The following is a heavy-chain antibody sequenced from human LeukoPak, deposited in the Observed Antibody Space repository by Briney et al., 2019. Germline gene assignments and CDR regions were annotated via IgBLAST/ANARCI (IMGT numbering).Heavy chain of an antibody. CDR2: INHSGST. D-gene: IGHD4-17*01. CDR3: ARGWGTVTTDADPTHPPDAFDI. CDR1: GGSFSGYY. V-gene: IGHV4-34*01. Sequence: PSETLSLTCAVYGGSFSGYYWNWIRQPPGKGLEWIGEINHSGSTNYNPSPKSRVTISVDTSKNQFSLKLSSVTAADTAVYYCARGWGTVTTDADPTHPPDAFDIWGQGTMVTVSS. J-gene: IGHJ3*02.